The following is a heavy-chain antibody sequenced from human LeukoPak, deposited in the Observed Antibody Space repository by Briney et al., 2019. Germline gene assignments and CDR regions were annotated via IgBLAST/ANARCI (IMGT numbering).Heavy chain of an antibody. CDR1: GGSISTSSYY. CDR3: VSPRGFSYGYFDY. CDR2: IYYSKNT. V-gene: IGHV4-39*01. J-gene: IGHJ4*02. Sequence: SETLSLTCTVSGGSISTSSYYWGWIRQPPGKGLEWIGSIYYSKNTYYNPSLKSRVTISADTSKNQFSLTLGSVSATDTAVYYCVSPRGFSYGYFDYWGQGTLVTVSS. D-gene: IGHD5-18*01.